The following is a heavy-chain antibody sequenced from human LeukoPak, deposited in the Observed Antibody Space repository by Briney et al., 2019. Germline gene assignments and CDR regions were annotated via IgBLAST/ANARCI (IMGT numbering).Heavy chain of an antibody. V-gene: IGHV4-39*07. CDR2: IYYSGST. J-gene: IGHJ6*03. CDR1: GGSISSSSYY. CDR3: ARALVATISGYYYCYMDV. D-gene: IGHD5-12*01. Sequence: SETLSLTCTVSGGSISSSSYYWGWIRQPPGKGLEWIGSIYYSGSTYHNPSLKSRVTISVDTSKKQFSLKLSSVTAADTAVYYCARALVATISGYYYCYMDVWGKGTTVTVSS.